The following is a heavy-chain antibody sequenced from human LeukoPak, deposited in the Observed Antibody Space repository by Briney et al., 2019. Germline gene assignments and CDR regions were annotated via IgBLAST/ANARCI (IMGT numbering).Heavy chain of an antibody. J-gene: IGHJ4*02. CDR1: GCTFSSYA. V-gene: IGHV1-69*05. CDR2: IIPIFGTA. D-gene: IGHD5-18*01. CDR3: ARSGYSYGGQIDY. Sequence: GASVKVSCKASGCTFSSYAISWVRQAPGQGLEWMGRIIPIFGTANYAQKFQGRVTITTDESTSTAYMELSSLRSEDTAVYYCARSGYSYGGQIDYWGQGTLVTVSS.